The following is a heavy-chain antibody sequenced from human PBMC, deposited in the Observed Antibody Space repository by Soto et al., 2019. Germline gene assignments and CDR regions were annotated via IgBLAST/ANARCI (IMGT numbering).Heavy chain of an antibody. V-gene: IGHV2-5*01. CDR3: VHTGYSSDFPLDY. D-gene: IGHD5-18*01. J-gene: IGHJ4*02. CDR2: IFWNDDE. Sequence: GSGPTLVNPTHTSTLTCTVSGFSRTTVWVGVFLIRQPPGKALEWLALIFWNDDERYSPSLNSRLTITKDTSKNQVVLTMTNMDPVDTATYYCVHTGYSSDFPLDYWGQGTLVTVSS. CDR1: GFSRTTVWVG.